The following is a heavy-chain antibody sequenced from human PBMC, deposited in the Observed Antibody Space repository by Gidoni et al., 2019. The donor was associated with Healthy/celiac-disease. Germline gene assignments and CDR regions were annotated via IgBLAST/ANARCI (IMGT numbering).Heavy chain of an antibody. J-gene: IGHJ4*02. Sequence: EVQLVESGGGVGQPGGSLRRSCAASGFTFSSYEMNWVRQAPGKGLEWVSYISRSGSTISYAASVKGRFTISRDNAKNSLYLQMNSLRAEDTAVYYCAISSSWGYWGQGTLVTVSS. D-gene: IGHD6-13*01. V-gene: IGHV3-48*03. CDR1: GFTFSSYE. CDR2: ISRSGSTI. CDR3: AISSSWGY.